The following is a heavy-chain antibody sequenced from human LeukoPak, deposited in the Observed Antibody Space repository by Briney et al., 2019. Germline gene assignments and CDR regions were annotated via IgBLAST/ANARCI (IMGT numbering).Heavy chain of an antibody. CDR2: INPSGGST. CDR1: GYTFTSYY. Sequence: APVKVSCKASGYTFTSYYMHWVRQAPGQGLEWMGIINPSGGSTSYAQKFQGRVTMTRDTSTSTVYMELSSLRSEDTAVYYCARDPRGKDIVVVPAAPGMDYWGQGTLVTVSS. CDR3: ARDPRGKDIVVVPAAPGMDY. D-gene: IGHD2-2*01. V-gene: IGHV1-46*01. J-gene: IGHJ4*02.